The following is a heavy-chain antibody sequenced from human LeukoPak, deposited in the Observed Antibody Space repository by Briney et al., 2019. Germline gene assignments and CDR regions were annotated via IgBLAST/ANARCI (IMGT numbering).Heavy chain of an antibody. D-gene: IGHD4-17*01. J-gene: IGHJ4*02. CDR1: GFTFSSYS. CDR2: ISSSSYI. Sequence: GGSLRLSCAASGFTFSSYSMNWVRQAPGKGLEWVSSISSSSYIYYADSVKGRFTISRDNAKNSLYLQMNSLRAEDTAVYYCARDRGYGDFFDYWGQGTLVTVSS. CDR3: ARDRGYGDFFDY. V-gene: IGHV3-21*01.